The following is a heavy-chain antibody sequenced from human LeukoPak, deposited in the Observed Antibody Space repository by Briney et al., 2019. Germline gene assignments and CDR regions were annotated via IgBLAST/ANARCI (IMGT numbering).Heavy chain of an antibody. CDR3: VIGYYYHY. CDR2: INHSGST. V-gene: IGHV4-34*01. J-gene: IGHJ4*02. Sequence: SQTLSLTCTVYGGSFSGYYWSWIRQPPGKGLEWIGEINHSGSTNYNPSLKSRVTISVDTSKNQFSLKLSSVTAADTAVYYCVIGYYYHYWGQGTLVTVSS. CDR1: GGSFSGYY.